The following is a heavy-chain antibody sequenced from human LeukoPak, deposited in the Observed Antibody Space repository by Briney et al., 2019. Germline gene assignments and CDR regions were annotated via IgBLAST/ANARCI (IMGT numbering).Heavy chain of an antibody. Sequence: GGSLRLSCAASGFTFSSYAVSWVRQAPGKGLEWVSAISGSGGSTYYADSVKGRFTISRDNSKNTLYLQMNSLRAEDTAVYYCAKKPQIAYCGGDCYLGDYWGQGTLVTVSS. CDR1: GFTFSSYA. J-gene: IGHJ4*02. D-gene: IGHD2-21*02. V-gene: IGHV3-23*01. CDR3: AKKPQIAYCGGDCYLGDY. CDR2: ISGSGGST.